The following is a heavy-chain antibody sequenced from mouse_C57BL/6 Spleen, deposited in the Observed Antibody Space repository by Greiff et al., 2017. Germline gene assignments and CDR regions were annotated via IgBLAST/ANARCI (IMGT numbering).Heavy chain of an antibody. D-gene: IGHD1-1*01. CDR2: IRNKANGYTT. CDR1: GFTFTDYY. CDR3: ASYCYSSSPWFAY. V-gene: IGHV7-3*01. Sequence: EVMLVESGGGLVQPGGSLSLSCAASGFTFTDYYMSWVRQPPGKALEWLGFIRNKANGYTTEYSASVKGRFTISRDNSQSILYLQMNALRAEDSATYYCASYCYSSSPWFAYWGQGTLVTVSA. J-gene: IGHJ3*01.